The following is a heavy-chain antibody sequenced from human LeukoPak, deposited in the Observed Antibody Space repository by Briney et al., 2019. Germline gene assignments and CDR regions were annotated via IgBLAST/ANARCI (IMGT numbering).Heavy chain of an antibody. J-gene: IGHJ4*02. CDR1: GGSISSYY. CDR3: ARARGPDGDSSFDY. Sequence: SETLPLTCTVSGGSISSYYWSWIRQPPGKGLEWIGYIYYSGSTNYNPSLKSRVTISVDTSKNQFSLKLSSVTAADTAVYYCARARGPDGDSSFDYWGQGTLVTVSS. V-gene: IGHV4-59*12. CDR2: IYYSGST. D-gene: IGHD2-21*01.